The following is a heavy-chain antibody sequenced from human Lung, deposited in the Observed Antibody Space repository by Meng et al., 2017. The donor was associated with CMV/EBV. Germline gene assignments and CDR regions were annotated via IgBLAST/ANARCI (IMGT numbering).Heavy chain of an antibody. CDR1: GGTFSNYA. D-gene: IGHD3-10*01. Sequence: SVXVSXKASGGTFSNYAVSWVRQAPGEGLEWMGGIIPLYATANYAQRFQGRVTITTDESTSTAYMEVSSLRSEDTAVYYCARASYYGSGSYYHFDSLGQGXPVTVSS. V-gene: IGHV1-69*05. CDR2: IIPLYATA. CDR3: ARASYYGSGSYYHFDS. J-gene: IGHJ4*02.